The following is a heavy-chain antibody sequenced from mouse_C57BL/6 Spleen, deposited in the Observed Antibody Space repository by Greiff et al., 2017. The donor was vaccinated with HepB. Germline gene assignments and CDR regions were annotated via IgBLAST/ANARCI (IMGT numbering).Heavy chain of an antibody. D-gene: IGHD2-4*01. J-gene: IGHJ3*01. CDR3: AGQRDYEYDEGFAY. CDR2: IYPGDGDT. Sequence: VMLVESGAELVKPGASVKISCKASGYAFSSYWMNWVKQRPGKGLEWIGQIYPGDGDTNYNGKFKGKATLTADKSSSTAYMQLSSLTSEDSAVYFCAGQRDYEYDEGFAYWGQGTLVSVSA. CDR1: GYAFSSYW. V-gene: IGHV1-80*01.